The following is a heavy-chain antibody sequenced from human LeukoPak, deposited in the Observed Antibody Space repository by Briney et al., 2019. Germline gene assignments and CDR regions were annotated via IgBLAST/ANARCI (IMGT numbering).Heavy chain of an antibody. Sequence: SETLSLTCTVSGGSISSSSYYWGWIRQPPGKGLEWIGSIYYSGSTYYNPSLKSRVTISVDTSKNQFSLRLTSVTAADTAVYYCVKEATVWGSLNAFDIWGQGTMVTVSS. J-gene: IGHJ3*02. V-gene: IGHV4-39*07. D-gene: IGHD3-16*01. CDR2: IYYSGST. CDR1: GGSISSSSYY. CDR3: VKEATVWGSLNAFDI.